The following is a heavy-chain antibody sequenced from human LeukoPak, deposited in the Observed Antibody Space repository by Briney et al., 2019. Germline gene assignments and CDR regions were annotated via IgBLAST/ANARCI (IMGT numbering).Heavy chain of an antibody. Sequence: ETLSLTCAVSGESISSSNWWSWVRQRPGKGLEWISFISSSGSAAYYADSVKGRFTISRDNARNSLYLQLNSLRVEDTAVYYCARETRWDFDSWGQGTLVTVSS. D-gene: IGHD5-24*01. V-gene: IGHV3-48*04. J-gene: IGHJ4*02. CDR1: GESISSSNW. CDR2: ISSSGSAA. CDR3: ARETRWDFDS.